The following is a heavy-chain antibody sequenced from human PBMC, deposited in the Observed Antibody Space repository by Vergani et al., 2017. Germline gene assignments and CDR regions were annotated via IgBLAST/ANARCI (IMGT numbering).Heavy chain of an antibody. J-gene: IGHJ3*02. CDR1: GGSISSYY. CDR2: IYYSGST. D-gene: IGHD2-21*02. V-gene: IGHV4-59*01. Sequence: QLQLKESGPGLVKPSETLSLTCTVSGGSISSYYWSWIRQPPGKGLEWIGYIYYSGSTNYNPSLKSRVTISVDTSKNQFSLKLSSVTAADTAVYYCARNPYCGGNCYSAAFDIWGQGTMVTVSS. CDR3: ARNPYCGGNCYSAAFDI.